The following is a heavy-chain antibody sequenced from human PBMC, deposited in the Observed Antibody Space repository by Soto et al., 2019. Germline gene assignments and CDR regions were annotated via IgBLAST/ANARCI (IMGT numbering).Heavy chain of an antibody. Sequence: GGSLRLSCAASGFTFSSYGMHWVRQAPGKGLEWVAVISYDGSNKYYADSVKGRFTISRDNSKNTLYLQMNSLRAEDTAVYYCARAVFRYFGWSNYCMDFWCQGISGTVSS. D-gene: IGHD3-9*01. CDR2: ISYDGSNK. J-gene: IGHJ6*02. V-gene: IGHV3-30*03. CDR1: GFTFSSYG. CDR3: ARAVFRYFGWSNYCMDF.